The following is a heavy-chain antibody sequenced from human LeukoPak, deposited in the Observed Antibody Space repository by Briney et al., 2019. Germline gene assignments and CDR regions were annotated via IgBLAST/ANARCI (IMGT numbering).Heavy chain of an antibody. CDR2: IYYSGST. Sequence: SETLSLTCTVSGGSISSYYWSWIRQPPGKGLEWIGYIYYSGSTNYNPSLRSRVTFSVDTSKNQFSLKLSSVTAADTAVYYCARLDTDMLYFDYWGQGTLVTVSS. D-gene: IGHD5-18*01. V-gene: IGHV4-59*08. CDR3: ARLDTDMLYFDY. CDR1: GGSISSYY. J-gene: IGHJ4*02.